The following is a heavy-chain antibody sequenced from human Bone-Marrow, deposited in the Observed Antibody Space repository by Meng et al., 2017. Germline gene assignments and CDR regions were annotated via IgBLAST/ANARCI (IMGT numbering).Heavy chain of an antibody. D-gene: IGHD1-26*01. CDR3: ARGYGIVGANLGLYYFDY. Sequence: QLTEGGAGLVKPSETLSLTCAVYGGSFRGYYWSWIRQPPGKGLEWIGEINHSGSTNYNPSLKSRVTISVDTSKNQFSLKLSSVTAADTAVYYCARGYGIVGANLGLYYFDYWGQGTLVTVSS. CDR1: GGSFRGYY. V-gene: IGHV4-34*01. J-gene: IGHJ4*02. CDR2: INHSGST.